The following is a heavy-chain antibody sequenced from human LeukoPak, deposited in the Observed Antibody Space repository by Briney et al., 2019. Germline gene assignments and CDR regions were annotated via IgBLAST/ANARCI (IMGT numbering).Heavy chain of an antibody. Sequence: GESLQISCKGSGYSFTSYWIGWVRQMPGKGLEWMGIIYPGDSDTRYSPSFQGQVTISADKSISTAYLRWSSLKASDTAMYYCARGRGCSSTSCSLYYFDYWGQGTLVTVSS. CDR1: GYSFTSYW. D-gene: IGHD2-2*01. CDR3: ARGRGCSSTSCSLYYFDY. CDR2: IYPGDSDT. J-gene: IGHJ4*02. V-gene: IGHV5-51*01.